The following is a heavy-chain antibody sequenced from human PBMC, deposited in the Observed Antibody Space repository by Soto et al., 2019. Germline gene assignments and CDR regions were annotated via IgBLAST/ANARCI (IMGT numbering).Heavy chain of an antibody. D-gene: IGHD5-18*01. Sequence: QVQLVESGGGVVQPGRSLRLSCAASGFTFSSYAMHWVRQAPGKGLEWVAVISYDGSNKYYADSVKGRFTISRDNSKNTLYLQMNSLRAEDTAVYYCARDHNPLDTANTSGVDVWGQGTTVTVSS. CDR3: ARDHNPLDTANTSGVDV. V-gene: IGHV3-30-3*01. CDR2: ISYDGSNK. CDR1: GFTFSSYA. J-gene: IGHJ6*02.